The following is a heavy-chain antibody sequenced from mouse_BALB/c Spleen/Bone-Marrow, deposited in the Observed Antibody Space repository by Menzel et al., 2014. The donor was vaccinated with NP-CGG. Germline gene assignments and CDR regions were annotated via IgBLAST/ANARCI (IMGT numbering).Heavy chain of an antibody. Sequence: VKLMESGAELAKPGASVKMSCKASGYTFTSYWMHWVKQRPGQGLEWIGYINPSNGYTEYNKEFKDKATLTADKSSSTAYMQLSSLTSEDSAVYYCAIMTYYAMDYWGQGTSVTVSS. J-gene: IGHJ4*01. CDR1: GYTFTSYW. CDR3: AIMTYYAMDY. CDR2: INPSNGYT. V-gene: IGHV1-7*01.